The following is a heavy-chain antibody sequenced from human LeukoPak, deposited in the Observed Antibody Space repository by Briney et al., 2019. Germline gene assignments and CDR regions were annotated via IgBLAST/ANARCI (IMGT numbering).Heavy chain of an antibody. Sequence: ASVKVSCKASVYTFTSYGISWVRQAPGQGLEWLGWISAYNGNTNYAQKLQGRVTMTTDTSTSTAYMELRSLGSDDTAVYYCARSSNYYDSSGLIGYWGQGTLVTVSS. CDR2: ISAYNGNT. D-gene: IGHD3-22*01. V-gene: IGHV1-18*01. CDR1: VYTFTSYG. J-gene: IGHJ4*02. CDR3: ARSSNYYDSSGLIGY.